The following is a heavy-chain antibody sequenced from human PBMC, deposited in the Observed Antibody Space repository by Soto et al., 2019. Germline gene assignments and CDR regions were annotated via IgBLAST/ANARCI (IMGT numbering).Heavy chain of an antibody. J-gene: IGHJ3*02. CDR1: GFTFSSSA. CDR3: ARRRDVCYAFDI. V-gene: IGHV3-64*01. Sequence: EVQLVESGGDLVQPGGSLRLSCAASGFTFSSSAMHWVRQAPGKGLEYVSSISSDGGNTYYANSVKGRFTISRDNSKNFLYLQMGSLRAEDMAVYYCARRRDVCYAFDIWGQGTMVTVSS. CDR2: ISSDGGNT.